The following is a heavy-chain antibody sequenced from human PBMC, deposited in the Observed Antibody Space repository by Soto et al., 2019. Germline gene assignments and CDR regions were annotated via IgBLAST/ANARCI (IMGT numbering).Heavy chain of an antibody. V-gene: IGHV5-51*01. Sequence: GESLKISCKASGYSFTNYWIAWVRQMPGKGLEWMGIVYPGDSDTRYSPSFQGQVTISVDKSINTAYLQWSSLKASDTAMYYCARGVVVAAKPDYWGQGTMVTVSS. J-gene: IGHJ4*02. D-gene: IGHD2-15*01. CDR3: ARGVVVAAKPDY. CDR1: GYSFTNYW. CDR2: VYPGDSDT.